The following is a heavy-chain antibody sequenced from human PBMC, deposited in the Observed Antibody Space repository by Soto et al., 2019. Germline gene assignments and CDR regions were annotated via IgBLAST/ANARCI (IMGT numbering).Heavy chain of an antibody. CDR1: GGTFSSYA. D-gene: IGHD3-10*01. V-gene: IGHV1-69*01. CDR2: VIPIFGTA. CDR3: ARDYGSGPYGMDV. J-gene: IGHJ6*01. Sequence: QVQLVQSGAEVKKPGSSVKVSCKASGGTFSSYAISWVRQAPGQGLEWMGGVIPIFGTANYAQKFPGRVTITADESTSTASMELSSLRSEDTAVYYWARDYGSGPYGMDVWGQGTTVTVSS.